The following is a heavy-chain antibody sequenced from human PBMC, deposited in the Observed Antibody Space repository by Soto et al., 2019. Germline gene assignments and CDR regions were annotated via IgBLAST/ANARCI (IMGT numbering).Heavy chain of an antibody. CDR1: GYRFSSFS. D-gene: IGHD3-16*01. V-gene: IGHV1-3*01. Sequence: GSVEVFCKTSGYRFSSFSLHLVRQAPGQRLEWMGWISVDTGNIQYSQSFQGRVTITRDAPASTAYLELGSLTSEDTAIYYCARWRGALDYWGQGTMVTVSS. CDR2: ISVDTGNI. CDR3: ARWRGALDY. J-gene: IGHJ4*02.